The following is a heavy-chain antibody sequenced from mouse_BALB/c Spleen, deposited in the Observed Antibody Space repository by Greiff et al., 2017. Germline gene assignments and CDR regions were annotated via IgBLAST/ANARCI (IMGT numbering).Heavy chain of an antibody. CDR1: GFTFSDYY. V-gene: IGHV5-4*02. CDR3: ARDGSAMDY. CDR2: ISDGGSYT. Sequence: EVKLVESGGGLVKPGGSLKLSCAASGFTFSDYYMYWVRQTPEKRLEWVATISDGGSYTYYPDSVKGRFTISRDNAKNNLYLQMSSLKSEDTAMYYCARDGSAMDYWGQGTSVTVSS. J-gene: IGHJ4*01.